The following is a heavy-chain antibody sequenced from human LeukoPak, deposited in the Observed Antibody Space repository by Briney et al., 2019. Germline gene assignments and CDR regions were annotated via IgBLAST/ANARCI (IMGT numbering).Heavy chain of an antibody. CDR2: IRHDESDK. CDR3: ATITLATTDPFDY. D-gene: IGHD1-1*01. Sequence: GGSLRLSCAASGFTFSSYAMHWVRQAPGKGLVWVAFIRHDESDKTYADSVKGRFTISRDNSKNTLYLQMNSLKAEDSAVYYCATITLATTDPFDYWGQGTLVTVSS. J-gene: IGHJ4*02. CDR1: GFTFSSYA. V-gene: IGHV3-30*04.